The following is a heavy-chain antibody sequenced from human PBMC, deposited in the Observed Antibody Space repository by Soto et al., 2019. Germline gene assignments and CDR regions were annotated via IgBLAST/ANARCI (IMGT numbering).Heavy chain of an antibody. Sequence: QVQLVESGGGVVQPGRSLRLSCAASGFNFSSYVMHWVRQAPGKALEWVAVIWYDGGNKYYADSVKGRFTISTDNFKNTLYLQMNSLRAEDTAVYYCARDGQWLRRDGLRSSYYFDYWGQGTLFTVSS. CDR3: ARDGQWLRRDGLRSSYYFDY. D-gene: IGHD6-19*01. J-gene: IGHJ4*02. V-gene: IGHV3-33*01. CDR2: IWYDGGNK. CDR1: GFNFSSYV.